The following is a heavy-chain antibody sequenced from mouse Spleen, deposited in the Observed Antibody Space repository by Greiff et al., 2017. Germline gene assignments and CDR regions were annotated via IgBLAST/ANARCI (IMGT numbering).Heavy chain of an antibody. CDR1: GYTFTDYY. CDR2: IYPGSGNT. J-gene: IGHJ1*01. V-gene: IGHV1-77*01. D-gene: IGHD2-14*01. CDR3: ARSEYRYDWYFDV. Sequence: VMLVESGAELARPGASVKLSCKASGYTFTDYYINWVKQRTGQGLEWIGEIYPGSGNTYYNEKFKGKATLTADKSSSTAYMQLSSLTSEDSAVYFCARSEYRYDWYFDVWGAGTTVTVSS.